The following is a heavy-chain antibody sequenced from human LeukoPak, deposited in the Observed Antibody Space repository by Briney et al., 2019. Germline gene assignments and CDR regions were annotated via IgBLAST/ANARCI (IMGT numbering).Heavy chain of an antibody. Sequence: SETLSLTCTVSGGSISSSSYYWGWIRQPPEKGLEWIGYIYYSGSTNYNPSLKSRVTISVDTSKKQFSLKLSSVTAADTAVYYCARLLFSPRYGDYANWFDPWGQGTLVTVSS. J-gene: IGHJ5*02. CDR3: ARLLFSPRYGDYANWFDP. CDR1: GGSISSSSYY. V-gene: IGHV4-61*05. D-gene: IGHD4-17*01. CDR2: IYYSGST.